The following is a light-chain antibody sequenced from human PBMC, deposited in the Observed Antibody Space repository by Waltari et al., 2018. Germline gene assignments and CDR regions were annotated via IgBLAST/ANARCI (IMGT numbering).Light chain of an antibody. J-gene: IGKJ1*01. Sequence: IQVTQSPSTLSASVGARVTITCRPTQSISNWLAWYQQKPGKAPKLLIYKASTLESGVPSRFSGSGSGTEFTLTISSLQPDDFATYFCQQYNNYTPKTFGQGTKVDIK. CDR3: QQYNNYTPKT. CDR2: KAS. V-gene: IGKV1-5*01. CDR1: QSISNW.